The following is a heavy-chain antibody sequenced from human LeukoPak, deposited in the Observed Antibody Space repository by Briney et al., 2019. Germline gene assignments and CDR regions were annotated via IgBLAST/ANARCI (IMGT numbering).Heavy chain of an antibody. CDR1: GGSFGGYY. D-gene: IGHD1-1*01. V-gene: IGHV4-34*01. Sequence: PSETLSLTCAVYGGSFGGYYWSWIRQPPGKGLEWIGEINHSGSTNYNPSLKSRVTISVDTSNKQFSLKLSSVTAADTAVYYCARGDPSGNFFDYWGQGTLVTVSS. J-gene: IGHJ4*02. CDR3: ARGDPSGNFFDY. CDR2: INHSGST.